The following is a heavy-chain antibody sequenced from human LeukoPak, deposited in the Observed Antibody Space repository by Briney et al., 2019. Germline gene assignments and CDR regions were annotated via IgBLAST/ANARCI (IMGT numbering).Heavy chain of an antibody. Sequence: GGSLRLSCTASGFTFGDYAMSRFRQAPGKGLEWVGFIRSKAYGGTTEYAASVKGRFTISRDDSKSIAYLQMNSLKTEDTAVYYCTRDVYCSSTSCYRGGYWGQGTLVTVSS. J-gene: IGHJ4*02. CDR3: TRDVYCSSTSCYRGGY. CDR2: IRSKAYGGTT. CDR1: GFTFGDYA. V-gene: IGHV3-49*03. D-gene: IGHD2-2*02.